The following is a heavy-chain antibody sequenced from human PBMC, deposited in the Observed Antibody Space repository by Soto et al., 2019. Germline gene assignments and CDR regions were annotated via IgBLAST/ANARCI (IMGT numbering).Heavy chain of an antibody. Sequence: PGESLKISCKGSGYIFTNYYIAWVRQMPGKGLEWMGIVYPGDSDTRYSPSFQGQVTISADKSINTAYLQWSSLKASDTAMYYCATRGGPGTFDAFDIWGQGTMVTVS. CDR3: ATRGGPGTFDAFDI. CDR1: GYIFTNYY. J-gene: IGHJ3*02. D-gene: IGHD3-16*01. V-gene: IGHV5-51*01. CDR2: VYPGDSDT.